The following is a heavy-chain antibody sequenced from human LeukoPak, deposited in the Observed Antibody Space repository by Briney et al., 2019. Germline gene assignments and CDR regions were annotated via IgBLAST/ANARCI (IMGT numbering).Heavy chain of an antibody. CDR1: GYTFTSYY. J-gene: IGHJ5*02. CDR3: ARDLAYQRPRGWFDP. V-gene: IGHV1-46*01. Sequence: ASVKVSCKASGYTFTSYYMHWARQAPGQGLEWMGIINPSGGSTSYAQKFQGRVTMTRDTSTSTVYMELSSLRSEDTAVYYCARDLAYQRPRGWFDPWGQGTLVTVSS. D-gene: IGHD2-2*01. CDR2: INPSGGST.